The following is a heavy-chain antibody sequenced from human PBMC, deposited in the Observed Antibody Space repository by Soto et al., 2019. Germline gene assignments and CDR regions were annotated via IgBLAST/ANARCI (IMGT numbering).Heavy chain of an antibody. J-gene: IGHJ4*02. CDR1: GGTFTIFA. CDR2: IIPVIGTT. V-gene: IGHV1-69*12. Sequence: QVQLVQSGAEVKNPGSSVKVSCKASGGTFTIFAISWVRQAPGQGLEWMGGIIPVIGTTNYAQRFQGRITITGDESTSPAYMELSSLKSDDTAVYYCVRDLGSGYDPGDYWGQGTLVTVSS. D-gene: IGHD5-12*01. CDR3: VRDLGSGYDPGDY.